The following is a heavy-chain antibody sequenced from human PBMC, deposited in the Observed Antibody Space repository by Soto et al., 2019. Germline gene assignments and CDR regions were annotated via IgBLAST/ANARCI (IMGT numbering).Heavy chain of an antibody. Sequence: NLGGSLRLSCAASGFTFSSYSMNWVRRAPGKGLEWVSSISSSSSYIYYADSVKGRFTISRDNAKNSLYLQMNSLRAEDTAVYYCASGGGGGLRLGAYYYYMDVWGKGTTVTVSS. D-gene: IGHD5-12*01. J-gene: IGHJ6*03. CDR3: ASGGGGGLRLGAYYYYMDV. CDR2: ISSSSSYI. CDR1: GFTFSSYS. V-gene: IGHV3-21*01.